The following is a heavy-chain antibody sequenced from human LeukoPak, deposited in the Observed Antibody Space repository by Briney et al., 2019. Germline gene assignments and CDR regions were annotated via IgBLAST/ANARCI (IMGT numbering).Heavy chain of an antibody. CDR1: GGSFSGYY. CDR2: INHSGST. V-gene: IGHV4-34*01. D-gene: IGHD3-10*01. J-gene: IGHJ6*04. CDR3: ARPMVQARYYYYGMDV. Sequence: PSETLSLTCAVYGGSFSGYYWSWIRQPPGKGLEWIGEINHSGSTNYNPSLKSRVTISVDTSKNQFSLKLSSVTAADTAVYYCARPMVQARYYYYGMDVWGKGTTVTASS.